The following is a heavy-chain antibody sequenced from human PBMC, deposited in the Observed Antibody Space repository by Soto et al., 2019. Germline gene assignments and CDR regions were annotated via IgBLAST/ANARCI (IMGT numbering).Heavy chain of an antibody. CDR3: ARGQEGVVATH. CDR2: IKDGGST. D-gene: IGHD2-15*01. CDR1: GGSFTGYY. V-gene: IGHV4-34*01. J-gene: IGHJ4*02. Sequence: QVQLQQWGAGLLKPSETLSLTCAVNGGSFTGYYWSWVRQPPGKGLEWIGAIKDGGSTNYSPSLRSRVTISADTSTEQFSLKVTSVTAAETAVYYCARGQEGVVATHWDQGSLVTVSS.